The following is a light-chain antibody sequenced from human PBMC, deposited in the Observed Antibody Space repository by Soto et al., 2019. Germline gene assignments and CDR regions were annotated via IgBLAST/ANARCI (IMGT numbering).Light chain of an antibody. Sequence: ALAQPASVSGSLGQSITISCTGTGRDVGLYDYVSWYQQQPGKAPKLIIYEVNKRPSGVFNRFSGSKSGNTASLTISGLQADDEADYYCGSYTSGSPPYVFGTGTKLTVL. V-gene: IGLV2-14*03. J-gene: IGLJ1*01. CDR2: EVN. CDR3: GSYTSGSPPYV. CDR1: GRDVGLYDY.